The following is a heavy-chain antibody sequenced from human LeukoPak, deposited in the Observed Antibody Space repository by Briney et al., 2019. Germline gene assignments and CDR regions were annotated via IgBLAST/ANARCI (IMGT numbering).Heavy chain of an antibody. J-gene: IGHJ6*02. CDR1: GGSISSYY. CDR3: AAIVATGDYYYYGMDV. CDR2: IYYSGST. V-gene: IGHV4-59*01. Sequence: PSETLSLTCTVSGGSISSYYWSWIRQPPGKGLEWIGYIYYSGSTNYNPSLKSRVTISVDTSKNQFSLKLSSVTAADTAVYYCAAIVATGDYYYYGMDVWAKGPRSPSP. D-gene: IGHD5-12*01.